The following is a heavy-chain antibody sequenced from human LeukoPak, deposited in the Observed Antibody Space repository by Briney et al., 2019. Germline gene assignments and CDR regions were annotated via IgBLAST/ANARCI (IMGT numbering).Heavy chain of an antibody. D-gene: IGHD6-13*01. CDR3: ASQTNSGGSWYNY. Sequence: ALVKVSCKASGGTFSSYAISWVRQAPGQGLEWMGRIIPIFGTANYAQKFQDRVTITTDESTSTAYMELSSVISEDTAVYYCASQTNSGGSWYNYWGQGTLVTVSS. J-gene: IGHJ4*02. CDR1: GGTFSSYA. CDR2: IIPIFGTA. V-gene: IGHV1-69*05.